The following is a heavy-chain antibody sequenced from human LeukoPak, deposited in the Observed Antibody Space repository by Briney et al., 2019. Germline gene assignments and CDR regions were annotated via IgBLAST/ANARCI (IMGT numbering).Heavy chain of an antibody. CDR2: ISASGSNI. V-gene: IGHV3-21*01. D-gene: IGHD3-22*01. Sequence: GGSLRLSCAASGFTFSSYAMSWVRQAPGKGLEWVSTISASGSNIYYADSVKGRFTISRDNAKNSLYLQMNSLRAEDTAVYYCARDNKGGYYYDSSGYYHDAFDIWGQGTMVTVSS. J-gene: IGHJ3*02. CDR3: ARDNKGGYYYDSSGYYHDAFDI. CDR1: GFTFSSYA.